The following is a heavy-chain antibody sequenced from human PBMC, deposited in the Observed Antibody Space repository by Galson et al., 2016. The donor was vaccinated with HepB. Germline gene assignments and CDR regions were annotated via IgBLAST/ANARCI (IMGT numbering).Heavy chain of an antibody. CDR3: ARGRALWTLPWNYGLDV. Sequence: SLRLSCAASGFTFSAHDMHWVRQVTGKGLEWVSAIETAGATYYPDSVKGRFTISRENAKNSLYLQMNSLKAGDTAVYYCARGRALWTLPWNYGLDVWGKGPTVTVSS. CDR2: IETAGAT. J-gene: IGHJ6*04. D-gene: IGHD3-10*01. V-gene: IGHV3-13*01. CDR1: GFTFSAHD.